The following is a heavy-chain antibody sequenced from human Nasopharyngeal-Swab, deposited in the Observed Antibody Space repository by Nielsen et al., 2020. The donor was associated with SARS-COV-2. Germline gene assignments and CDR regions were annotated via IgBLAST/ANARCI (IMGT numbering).Heavy chain of an antibody. J-gene: IGHJ4*02. D-gene: IGHD1-7*01. Sequence: WIRQPPGKGLEWVSSISSSSSYIYYADSVKGRFTISRDNSKNTLYLQMDGLRAEDTALCYCAKGASRSWNSEFDHWGQGTLVTVSS. CDR3: AKGASRSWNSEFDH. CDR2: ISSSSSYI. V-gene: IGHV3-21*04.